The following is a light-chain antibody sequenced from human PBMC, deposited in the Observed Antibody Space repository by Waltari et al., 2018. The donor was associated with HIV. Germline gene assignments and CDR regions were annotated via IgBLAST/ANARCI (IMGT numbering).Light chain of an antibody. CDR1: SSNIGLTA. Sequence: QSVLTQPPSASGTPGQRVTIPCSGSSSNIGLTAVSWYQHRPGTAPKLLIFTNNQRPSWVPDRFSASKSGTSASLAISALQSDDEADYYCAAWDGSLRGGVFGGVTKLTV. CDR3: AAWDGSLRGGV. J-gene: IGLJ3*02. CDR2: TNN. V-gene: IGLV1-47*01.